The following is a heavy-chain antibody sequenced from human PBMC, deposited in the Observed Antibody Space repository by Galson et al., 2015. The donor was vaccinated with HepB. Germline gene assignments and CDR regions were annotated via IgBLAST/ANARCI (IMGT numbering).Heavy chain of an antibody. CDR2: IIPNFDTV. CDR3: ARCSTQRGYSPHDYDFYYNMAV. J-gene: IGHJ6*03. V-gene: IGHV1-69*13. CDR1: GGTFSNNA. D-gene: IGHD5-18*01. Sequence: SVKVSCKASGGTFSNNAISWVRQAPGQGLEWMGGIIPNFDTVNYAQRFQGRVTFTADESTGTAYMELSSLRSEDTAIYYCARCSTQRGYSPHDYDFYYNMAVWGKETTVTVS.